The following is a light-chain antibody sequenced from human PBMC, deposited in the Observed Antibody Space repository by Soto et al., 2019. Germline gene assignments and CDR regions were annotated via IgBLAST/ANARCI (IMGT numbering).Light chain of an antibody. CDR1: DIGSES. CDR3: HVWTRSVDHLV. Sequence: SYVLTQPPSMSVAPGQTARITCGGSDIGSESVHWYQQKPGQAPVLVVYDDSDRPSGIPDRFSGSNSGNTATLSIDRVEAGDEADYYCHVWTRSVDHLVFGGGTKVTVL. CDR2: DDS. V-gene: IGLV3-21*02. J-gene: IGLJ3*02.